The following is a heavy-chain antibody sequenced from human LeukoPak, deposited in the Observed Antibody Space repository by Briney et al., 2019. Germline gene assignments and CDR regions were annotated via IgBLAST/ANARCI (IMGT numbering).Heavy chain of an antibody. CDR2: IWYDGSNK. D-gene: IGHD5-18*01. V-gene: IGHV3-33*06. CDR1: GFTFSSYG. Sequence: YPGGSLRLSCAASGFTFSSYGMHWVRQAPGKGLEWVAVIWYDGSNKYYADSVKGRFTISRDNSKNTLSLQMNSLRAEDTAVYYCAKDEYSSGYIRGFDYWGQGTLVTVSS. J-gene: IGHJ4*02. CDR3: AKDEYSSGYIRGFDY.